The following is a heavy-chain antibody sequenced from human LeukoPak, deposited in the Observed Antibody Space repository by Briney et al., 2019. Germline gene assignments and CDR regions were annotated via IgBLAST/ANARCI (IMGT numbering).Heavy chain of an antibody. CDR3: ARDYGVPY. CDR2: ISGTGSTT. V-gene: IGHV3-23*01. CDR1: GFTFSSDA. J-gene: IGHJ4*02. D-gene: IGHD4-17*01. Sequence: GGSLRLSCAASGFTFSSDAMSWVRKAPGKGLEWVSTISGTGSTTYYAAPVKGRFTISRDNAKNSLYLQMNSLRAEDTAVYYCARDYGVPYWGQGTLVTVSS.